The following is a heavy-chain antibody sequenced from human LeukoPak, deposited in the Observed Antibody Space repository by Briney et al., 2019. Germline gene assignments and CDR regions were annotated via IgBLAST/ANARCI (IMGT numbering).Heavy chain of an antibody. CDR1: GFSFDTYA. CDR2: WHDGSHK. Sequence: GRSLRLSCAASGFSFDTYAMHWVRQAPGQGLEWVALWHDGSHKFYSNSVRGQFTISRDNSKNTVYPQMNNLRPDDTAVYYCAREIFGSGSYPDFWGQGTLVTVSS. J-gene: IGHJ4*02. V-gene: IGHV3-33*01. CDR3: AREIFGSGSYPDF. D-gene: IGHD3-10*01.